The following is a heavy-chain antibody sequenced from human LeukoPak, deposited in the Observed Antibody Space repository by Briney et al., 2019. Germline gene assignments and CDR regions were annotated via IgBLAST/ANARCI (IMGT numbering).Heavy chain of an antibody. CDR3: ARARGPLSGAAGRHYYYYGMDV. Sequence: ASVKVSCKASGYTFTSYYMHWVRQAPGQGLEWMGIINPSGGSTSYAQKFQGRVTMTRDTSTSTVYMELSSLRSEDTAVYYCARARGPLSGAAGRHYYYYGMDVWGQGTTVTVSS. CDR1: GYTFTSYY. J-gene: IGHJ6*02. D-gene: IGHD6-13*01. CDR2: INPSGGST. V-gene: IGHV1-46*01.